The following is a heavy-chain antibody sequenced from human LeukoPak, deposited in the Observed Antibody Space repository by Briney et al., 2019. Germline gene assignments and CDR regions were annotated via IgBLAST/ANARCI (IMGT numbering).Heavy chain of an antibody. J-gene: IGHJ5*02. Sequence: GGSLRLSCAASGFTFNYYSMNWVRQAPGKGLEWVSYISSSSSTIYYADSVKGRFTISRDNAKNSLYLQMNSLRAEDTAVYYCASAPDGPAPWGQGTLVTVSS. CDR3: ASAPDGPAP. CDR2: ISSSSSTI. D-gene: IGHD2-8*01. CDR1: GFTFNYYS. V-gene: IGHV3-48*01.